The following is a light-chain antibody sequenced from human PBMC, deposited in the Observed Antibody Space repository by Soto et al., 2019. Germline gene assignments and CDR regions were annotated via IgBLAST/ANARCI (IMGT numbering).Light chain of an antibody. Sequence: EVVLTQSPGTLSLSPGERATLSCRASQTISSSYLAWYQQRPGQAPRLLIYGASSRATGIPDRFSGSGSGTDFTLTISRLEPEDFAVYYCQHYGTFGQGTKVDI. CDR3: QHYGT. CDR1: QTISSSY. J-gene: IGKJ1*01. V-gene: IGKV3-20*01. CDR2: GAS.